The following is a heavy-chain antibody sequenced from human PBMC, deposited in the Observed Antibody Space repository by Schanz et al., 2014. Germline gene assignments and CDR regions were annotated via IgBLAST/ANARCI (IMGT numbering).Heavy chain of an antibody. V-gene: IGHV1-46*01. Sequence: QVYLVQSGPEVAEPGASLKVSCKTSGYTFSSFFITWVRQAPGQGLEWMATINPSGGSTSFAQKFQGRVTMTRATSTSTVNMELTSLRSEDTAVYYCARDPYSASYFPSPPLYGLDVWGQGTTVTVSS. CDR3: ARDPYSASYFPSPPLYGLDV. D-gene: IGHD1-26*01. CDR2: INPSGGST. J-gene: IGHJ6*02. CDR1: GYTFSSFF.